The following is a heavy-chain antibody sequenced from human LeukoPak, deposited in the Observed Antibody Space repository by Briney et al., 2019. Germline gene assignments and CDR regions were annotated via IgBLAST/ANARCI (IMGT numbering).Heavy chain of an antibody. CDR2: ISSSGSAV. Sequence: GGSLRLSCAASGFTFSSYGMNWVRQAPGKGLEWVSYISSSGSAVYYTDSVKGRFTISRDNAKNSLYLQMNSLRAEDTAVYYCARDDSRYYFDYWGQGTLVTVSS. D-gene: IGHD3-3*01. V-gene: IGHV3-48*01. J-gene: IGHJ4*02. CDR3: ARDDSRYYFDY. CDR1: GFTFSSYG.